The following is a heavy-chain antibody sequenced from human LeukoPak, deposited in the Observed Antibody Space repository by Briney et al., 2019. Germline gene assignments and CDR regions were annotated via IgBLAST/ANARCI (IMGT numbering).Heavy chain of an antibody. D-gene: IGHD3-10*01. J-gene: IGHJ5*02. CDR3: ARELFGGFGELLFGRGNWFDP. V-gene: IGHV4-59*12. Sequence: SETLSLTCSVSGGSITGYSWGWVRQPPGKGLECIGYMFDRGSPNLHPSLQNRVSTSVDTSKNEFSLRLTSVTAADTAVYYCARELFGGFGELLFGRGNWFDPWGQGTLVTVSS. CDR1: GGSITGYS. CDR2: MFDRGSP.